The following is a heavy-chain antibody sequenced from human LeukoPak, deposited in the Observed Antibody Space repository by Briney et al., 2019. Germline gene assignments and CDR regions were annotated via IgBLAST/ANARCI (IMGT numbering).Heavy chain of an antibody. D-gene: IGHD3-16*01. CDR1: GGSISSGDYY. CDR2: IYYSGIT. J-gene: IGHJ5*02. V-gene: IGHV4-31*03. Sequence: SQTLSLTCTVSGGSISSGDYYWGWIRLYSGKGLEWIGYIYYSGITYYNPSLKSRVTISVDTSKNQFSLQLTSVTAAETAVYYCARRGGGRWFDPWGQGTLVTVSS. CDR3: ARRGGGRWFDP.